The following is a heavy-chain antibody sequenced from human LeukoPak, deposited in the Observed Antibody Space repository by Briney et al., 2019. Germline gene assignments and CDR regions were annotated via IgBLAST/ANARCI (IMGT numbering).Heavy chain of an antibody. V-gene: IGHV3-9*01. CDR2: ISWNSGSI. CDR3: AKDVLEGYNSDTSYFDY. D-gene: IGHD5-24*01. CDR1: GFTFDDYA. J-gene: IGHJ4*02. Sequence: GRSLRLSCAASGFTFDDYAMHWVRQAPGKGPEWVSGISWNSGSIGYADSVKGRFTISRDNAKNSLYLQMNSLRAEDTALYYCAKDVLEGYNSDTSYFDYWGQGTLVTVSS.